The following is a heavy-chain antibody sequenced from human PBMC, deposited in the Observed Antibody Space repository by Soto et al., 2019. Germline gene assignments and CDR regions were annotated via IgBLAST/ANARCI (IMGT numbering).Heavy chain of an antibody. D-gene: IGHD6-19*01. CDR3: VRDGWAVAEN. J-gene: IGHJ4*02. CDR2: INSDGTNT. V-gene: IGHV3-74*01. Sequence: EVQLVESGGGSVQPGGSLRLSCASSGFTFSGFWMHWVRQGPGMGLVWVSGINSDGTNTAYADSVRGRFTISRDNAKDTLYLQMNSLRAEDTAVYYCVRDGWAVAENWGQGTLVTVSS. CDR1: GFTFSGFW.